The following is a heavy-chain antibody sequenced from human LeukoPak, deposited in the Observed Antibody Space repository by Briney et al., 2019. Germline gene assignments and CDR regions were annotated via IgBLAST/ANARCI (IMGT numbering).Heavy chain of an antibody. V-gene: IGHV3-23*01. J-gene: IGHJ4*02. Sequence: GGSLRLSCAASGFTFSSYAMSWVRQAPGKGLEWVSAISGSGGSTYYADSVKGRFTISRDNSKNTLYLQMNSLRAEDTAVYYCARVPYDYVWGNYRPSYYFDYWGQGTLVTVSS. CDR2: ISGSGGST. D-gene: IGHD3-16*02. CDR3: ARVPYDYVWGNYRPSYYFDY. CDR1: GFTFSSYA.